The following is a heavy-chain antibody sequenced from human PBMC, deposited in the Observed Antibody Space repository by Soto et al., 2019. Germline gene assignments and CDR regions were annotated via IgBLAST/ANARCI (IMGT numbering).Heavy chain of an antibody. Sequence: QVQLQQWGAGLLKPSETLSRTCAVYGGSFSGYYWSWIRQRPGKGLEWIGEINHSGSTNYNPSLKSRVTISVDTSKNQFSLKLSSVTAADTAVYYCARGSNSRYWGQGTLVTVSS. CDR2: INHSGST. CDR3: ARGSNSRY. V-gene: IGHV4-34*01. CDR1: GGSFSGYY. D-gene: IGHD6-13*01. J-gene: IGHJ4*02.